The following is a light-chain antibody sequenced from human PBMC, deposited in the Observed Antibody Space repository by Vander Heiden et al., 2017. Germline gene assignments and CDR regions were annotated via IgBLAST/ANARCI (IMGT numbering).Light chain of an antibody. CDR3: QQSSSSWT. V-gene: IGKV1-39*01. J-gene: IGKJ1*01. CDR1: QSVANY. Sequence: DIQMTQSPSSLSASVGDRVTITCRASQSVANYLNWYQHRPGKAPKLLIYGASSLQSGVPSRFSGSGSGKDFTLTISRLQPEDSAIYYCQQSSSSWTFGQGTKVEIK. CDR2: GAS.